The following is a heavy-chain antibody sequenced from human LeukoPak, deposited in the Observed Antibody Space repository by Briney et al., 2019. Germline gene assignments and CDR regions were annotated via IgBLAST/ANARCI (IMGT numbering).Heavy chain of an antibody. V-gene: IGHV4-59*01. CDR3: SRDGGNGPALDY. J-gene: IGHJ4*02. CDR2: IYYSGSR. CDR1: GGSISSYY. D-gene: IGHD4-23*01. Sequence: SETLSLTCTVSGGSISSYYWSWIRQPPGKGMEWIGYIYYSGSRNYNPSLKSRVTISVEMSKNKFSLKLRSVAAAETAVYYCSRDGGNGPALDYWGQGTLVTVSS.